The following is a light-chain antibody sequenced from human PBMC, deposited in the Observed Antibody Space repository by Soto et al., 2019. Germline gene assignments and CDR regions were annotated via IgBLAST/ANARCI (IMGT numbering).Light chain of an antibody. CDR3: QQYNSWPPIT. CDR2: GAS. V-gene: IGKV3-15*01. Sequence: VKSQSPAKVSVSQGERATLSCRASESVSSNLAWYQQRPGQAPRLVIYGASTRATGIPARFSGGGSGTEFTLTISSLQSEDFAVYYCQQYNSWPPITFGQGTRLAI. J-gene: IGKJ5*01. CDR1: ESVSSN.